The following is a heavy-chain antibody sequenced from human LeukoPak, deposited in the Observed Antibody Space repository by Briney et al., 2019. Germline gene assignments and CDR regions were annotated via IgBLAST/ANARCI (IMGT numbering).Heavy chain of an antibody. CDR2: IGIAGDT. J-gene: IGHJ4*02. CDR3: VRQQTSHGNFDY. CDR1: GFTFSNHA. V-gene: IGHV3-13*01. D-gene: IGHD1-26*01. Sequence: GGSLRLSCATSGFTFSNHAMHWVRQATGKGLEWVSAIGIAGDTFYPGSVKGRFTISRENAKNSLSLQINSLKAEDTAVSYCVRQQTSHGNFDYWGQGTLVTVSS.